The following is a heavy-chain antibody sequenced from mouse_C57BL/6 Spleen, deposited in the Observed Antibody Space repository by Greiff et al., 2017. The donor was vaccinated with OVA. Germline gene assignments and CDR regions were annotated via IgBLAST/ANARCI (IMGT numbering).Heavy chain of an antibody. CDR2: INPSSGYT. V-gene: IGHV1-4*01. CDR1: GYTFTSYT. Sequence: QVQLQQSGAELARPGASVKMSCKASGYTFTSYTMHWVKQRPGQGLEWIGYINPSSGYTKYNQKFKDKATLPADKSSSTAYMQLSSLTSEDSAVYYCAGIYYDYDAMDYWGQGTSVTVSS. CDR3: AGIYYDYDAMDY. J-gene: IGHJ4*01. D-gene: IGHD2-1*01.